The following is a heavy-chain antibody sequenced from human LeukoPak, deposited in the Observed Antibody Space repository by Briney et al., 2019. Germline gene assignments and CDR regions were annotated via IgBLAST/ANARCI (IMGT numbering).Heavy chain of an antibody. V-gene: IGHV3-30*04. CDR3: ARDEGTSYLSSFDY. Sequence: GGSLRLSCAASGFTFSSYVMHWVRQAPGKGLEWVAIISYDGSNEYYADSVKGRFTISRDNSKNTLYLQMNSLRAADTAVYYCARDEGTSYLSSFDYWGQGTLVTVSS. J-gene: IGHJ4*02. CDR1: GFTFSSYV. CDR2: ISYDGSNE. D-gene: IGHD6-6*01.